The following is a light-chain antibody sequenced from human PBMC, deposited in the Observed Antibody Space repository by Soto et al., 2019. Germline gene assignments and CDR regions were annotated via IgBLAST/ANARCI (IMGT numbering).Light chain of an antibody. J-gene: IGKJ3*01. CDR1: QSVSSN. V-gene: IGKV3-15*01. CDR2: GAS. CDR3: QEYNNRPFT. Sequence: EIVMTQSPGTLSVSPGERATLSCRASQSVSSNLAWYQQKPGQAPRLLIYGASTRATGIPARFSGSGSGTEFTLTIRSLQSEDFAVYYCQEYNNRPFTFGPGTKVDIK.